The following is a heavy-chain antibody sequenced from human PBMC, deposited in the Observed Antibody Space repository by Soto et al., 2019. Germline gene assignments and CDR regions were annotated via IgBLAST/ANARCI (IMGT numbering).Heavy chain of an antibody. J-gene: IGHJ4*02. CDR1: GYTLTVYN. D-gene: IGHD3-22*01. V-gene: IGHV1-2*04. Sequence: ASVNVPCTASGYTLTVYNMHCIRQAPGQGPEINGCINPNSGATHYAQKFHGWVNMTRDTSISTAYMELSRPRSDDPAAYYCAGTESDSRGYYSWGRETLVTVSS. CDR3: AGTESDSRGYYS. CDR2: INPNSGAT.